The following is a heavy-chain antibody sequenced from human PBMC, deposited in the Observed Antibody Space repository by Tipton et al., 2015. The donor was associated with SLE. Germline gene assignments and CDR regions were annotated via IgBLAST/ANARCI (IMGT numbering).Heavy chain of an antibody. D-gene: IGHD1-26*01. CDR3: ARGGVVGASDAFDI. Sequence: TLSLTCSVSGGPITNYYWNWIRQSPGKGLEWIGYIYYSGTTKYNPSLKSRVTMSLDTSKNQFSLNLNSVTAADTAVYYCARGGVVGASDAFDIWGQGTMVTVSS. CDR2: IYYSGTT. CDR1: GGPITNYY. J-gene: IGHJ3*02. V-gene: IGHV4-59*12.